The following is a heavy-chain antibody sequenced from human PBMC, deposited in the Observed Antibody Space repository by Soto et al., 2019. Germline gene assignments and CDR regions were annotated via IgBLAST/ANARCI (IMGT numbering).Heavy chain of an antibody. Sequence: PGWALRLSCASSVFPFISYWMRWVRQAPGKGLEWVANIKQDGSEKYYVDSVKGRFTISRDNAKNSLYLQMNSLRAEDTAVYYCARDRDRGDYVDYWGQGTLVTVSS. CDR1: VFPFISYW. D-gene: IGHD4-17*01. V-gene: IGHV3-7*01. CDR3: ARDRDRGDYVDY. CDR2: IKQDGSEK. J-gene: IGHJ4*02.